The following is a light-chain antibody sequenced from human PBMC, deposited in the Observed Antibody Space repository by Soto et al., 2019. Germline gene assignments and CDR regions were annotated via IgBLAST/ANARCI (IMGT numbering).Light chain of an antibody. CDR2: KAS. CDR3: QQYNSYSWT. V-gene: IGKV1-5*03. CDR1: QSISSW. Sequence: IQMTQCPSTVSASVGDRVTITCRASQSISSWLAWYQQKPGKAPKLLIYKASSLESGVPSRFSGSGSGTEFTLTISSLQPDDFATYYCQQYNSYSWTFGQGTKVDIK. J-gene: IGKJ1*01.